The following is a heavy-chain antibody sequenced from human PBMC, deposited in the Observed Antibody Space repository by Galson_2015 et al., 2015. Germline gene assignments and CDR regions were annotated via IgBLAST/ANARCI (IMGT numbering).Heavy chain of an antibody. Sequence: TLSLTCPVSGGSISSGGYYWSWIRPHPGEGLEWIGYIYYSGSTYYNPSLKSRVTISVDTSKNQFSLKLSSVTAADAAVYYCARDYYDSSGYRFDAFDIWGQGTMVTVSS. D-gene: IGHD3-22*01. J-gene: IGHJ3*02. CDR1: GGSISSGGYY. V-gene: IGHV4-31*03. CDR3: ARDYYDSSGYRFDAFDI. CDR2: IYYSGST.